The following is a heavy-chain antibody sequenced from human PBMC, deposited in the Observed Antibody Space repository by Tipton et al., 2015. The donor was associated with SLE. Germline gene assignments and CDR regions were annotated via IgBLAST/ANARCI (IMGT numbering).Heavy chain of an antibody. CDR3: ARGPGRGGVIVRGAFYA. Sequence: TLSLTCSVSGASIRSGVYYWSWIRQQPGKGLEWIGYIYYSGSTNYNPPLKSRVTISVDTFKNQFSLNLSSVTAADTAVYYCARGPGRGGVIVRGAFYAWGQGTMVPVSS. CDR1: GASIRSGVYY. J-gene: IGHJ3*01. CDR2: IYYSGST. V-gene: IGHV4-31*03. D-gene: IGHD3-16*02.